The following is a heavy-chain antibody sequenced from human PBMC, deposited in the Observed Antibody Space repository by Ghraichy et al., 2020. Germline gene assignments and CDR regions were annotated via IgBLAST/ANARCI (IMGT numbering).Heavy chain of an antibody. D-gene: IGHD1-20*01. V-gene: IGHV4-59*08. J-gene: IGHJ4*02. CDR1: GGSITNYY. CDR2: IYYTGNT. CDR3: ARSGITGTKGLDC. Sequence: SQTLSLTCTVSGGSITNYYWSWIRQPPGEGLEWVGYIYYTGNTNYNPSLKSRVTISVDTSKNQFSLRLSSVTAADTAVYYCARSGITGTKGLDCWGQGTLVTVSS.